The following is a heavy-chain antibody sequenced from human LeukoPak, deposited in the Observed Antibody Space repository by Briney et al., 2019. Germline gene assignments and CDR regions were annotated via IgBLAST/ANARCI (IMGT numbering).Heavy chain of an antibody. Sequence: GGSLRPSCAASGFTFSSYDMHWVRHATGKGLEWVSAIGTAGDTYYPGSGKGRFTISRENAKNSLYLQMNSLRAGDTAVYYCARAERGIAVAGTEYYYYYYGMDVWGQGTTVTVSS. V-gene: IGHV3-13*01. D-gene: IGHD6-19*01. J-gene: IGHJ6*02. CDR1: GFTFSSYD. CDR3: ARAERGIAVAGTEYYYYYYGMDV. CDR2: IGTAGDT.